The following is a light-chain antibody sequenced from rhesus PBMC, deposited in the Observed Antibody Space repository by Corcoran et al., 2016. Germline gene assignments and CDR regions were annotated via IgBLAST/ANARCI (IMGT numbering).Light chain of an antibody. CDR3: QQYSNWPLT. Sequence: EIVLTQSPATLSLSPGERATLSCRASQSVSSSVAWYPQKPEQAPRLLIYGASSRATGIPDRFSGSGSGTDFTLTISSLEPEDFAVYYCQQYSNWPLTFGGGTKVEIK. CDR1: QSVSSS. J-gene: IGKJ4*01. V-gene: IGKV3-42*03. CDR2: GAS.